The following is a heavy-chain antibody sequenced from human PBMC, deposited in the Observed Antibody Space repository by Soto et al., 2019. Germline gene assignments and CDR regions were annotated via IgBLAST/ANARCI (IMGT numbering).Heavy chain of an antibody. CDR3: ARGRVPAATGVWFDP. J-gene: IGHJ5*02. D-gene: IGHD2-2*01. V-gene: IGHV3-21*01. Sequence: PGGSLRLSCAASGFTFSSYSMNWVRQAPGKGLEWVSSISSSSSYIYYADSVKGRFTISRDNAKNSLYLQMNSLRAEDTAVYYCARGRVPAATGVWFDPWGQGTLVTVSS. CDR2: ISSSSSYI. CDR1: GFTFSSYS.